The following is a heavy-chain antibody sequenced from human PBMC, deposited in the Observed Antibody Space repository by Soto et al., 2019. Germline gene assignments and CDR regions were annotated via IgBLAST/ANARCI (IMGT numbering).Heavy chain of an antibody. D-gene: IGHD3-22*01. V-gene: IGHV5-51*01. Sequence: GESLKISCKGAGYSFTSYWIGWVRQMPGKGLEWMGIIYPGDSDTRYSPSFQGQVTISADKSISTAYLQWSSLKASDTAMYYCARTVGGGYYYSNWFDPWGQGTLVTVSS. J-gene: IGHJ5*02. CDR2: IYPGDSDT. CDR1: GYSFTSYW. CDR3: ARTVGGGYYYSNWFDP.